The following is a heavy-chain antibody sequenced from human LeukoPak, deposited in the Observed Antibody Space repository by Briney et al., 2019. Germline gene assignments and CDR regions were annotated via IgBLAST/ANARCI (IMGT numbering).Heavy chain of an antibody. D-gene: IGHD3-10*01. CDR2: INHSGST. CDR3: ARERTERTMVRGVIITGIDY. CDR1: GGSFSGYY. V-gene: IGHV4-34*01. J-gene: IGHJ4*02. Sequence: SETLSLTCAVYGGSFSGYYWSWIRQPPGKGLEWIGEINHSGSTNYNPSLKSRVTISVDTSKNQFSLKLSSVTAADTAVYYCARERTERTMVRGVIITGIDYWGQGTLVTVSS.